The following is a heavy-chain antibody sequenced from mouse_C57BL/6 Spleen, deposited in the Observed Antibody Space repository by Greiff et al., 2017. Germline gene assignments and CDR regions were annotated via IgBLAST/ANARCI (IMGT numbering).Heavy chain of an antibody. CDR2: IHPNSGST. J-gene: IGHJ4*01. CDR1: GYTFTSYW. D-gene: IGHD1-1*01. V-gene: IGHV1-64*01. Sequence: QVQLQQPGAELVKPGASVKLSCKASGYTFTSYWMHWVKQRPGQGLEWIGMIHPNSGSTNYNEKFKSKATLTVDKSSSTAYMQLSSLTSEDSAVYYWARGRDYYGSSYDYYAMDYWGQGTSGTVSS. CDR3: ARGRDYYGSSYDYYAMDY.